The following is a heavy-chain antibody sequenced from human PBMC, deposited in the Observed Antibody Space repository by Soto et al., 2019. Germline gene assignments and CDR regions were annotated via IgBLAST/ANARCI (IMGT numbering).Heavy chain of an antibody. J-gene: IGHJ4*02. V-gene: IGHV4-59*01. CDR1: GGSISSYY. CDR2: IYYSGST. Sequence: SETLCLTWTVAGGSISSYYWSWIRQPPGKGLEWIGYIYYSGSTNYNPSLKSRVTISVDTSKNQFSLKLSSVTAADTAVYYCARGRDYWGQGTLVTVSS. CDR3: ARGRDY.